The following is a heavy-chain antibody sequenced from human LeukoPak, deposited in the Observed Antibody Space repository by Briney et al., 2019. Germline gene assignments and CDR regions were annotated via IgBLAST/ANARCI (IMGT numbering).Heavy chain of an antibody. CDR1: GDSISTSNSY. D-gene: IGHD5-12*01. CDR2: IYYSGNT. V-gene: IGHV4-39*01. CDR3: ARVSSVWIKDYYYYMDV. Sequence: SETLSLTCTVSGDSISTSNSYWGWIRQPPGKGLEWIGSIYYSGNTYYNASLKSRVTISVDTSKNQSSLKLTSVTAADTAVYYCARVSSVWIKDYYYYMDVWGKGTTVTVSS. J-gene: IGHJ6*03.